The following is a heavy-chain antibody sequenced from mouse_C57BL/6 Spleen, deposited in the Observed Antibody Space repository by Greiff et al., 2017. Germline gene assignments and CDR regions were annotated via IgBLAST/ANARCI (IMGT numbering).Heavy chain of an antibody. V-gene: IGHV1-72*01. CDR2: LDTNSGGT. CDR3: ARTDPYSF. Sequence: QVQLQQPGAELVKPGASVKMSCKASGYTFTSYGMNWVKQRPGRGLEWIGRLDTNSGGTKYNEKFKSKATLTGDNSSSTASMQLSSLTSEYSAIYDCARTDPYSFWGTGTTVTVSS. CDR1: GYTFTSYG. J-gene: IGHJ1*03. D-gene: IGHD2-10*01.